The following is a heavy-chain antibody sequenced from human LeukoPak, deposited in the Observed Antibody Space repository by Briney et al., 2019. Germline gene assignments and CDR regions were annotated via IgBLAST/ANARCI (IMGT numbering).Heavy chain of an antibody. CDR1: GGSVSSSNW. V-gene: IGHV4-4*02. CDR3: ARDVASGNSGYAFDI. Sequence: SETLSLTCAVSGGSVSSSNWWSWVRQPPGKGLEWIGEIYHSGSTNYNPSLKSRVTISVDKSKNQFSLKLSSVTAADTAVYYCARDVASGNSGYAFDIWGQGTMVTVSS. J-gene: IGHJ3*02. D-gene: IGHD4-23*01. CDR2: IYHSGST.